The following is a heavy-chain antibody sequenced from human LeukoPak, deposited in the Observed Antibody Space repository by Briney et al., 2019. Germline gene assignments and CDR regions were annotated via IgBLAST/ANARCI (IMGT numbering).Heavy chain of an antibody. V-gene: IGHV1-8*03. Sequence: ASVTVSCTASGYTFTNYHINWVRQATGQGLEWMGWINPNSGDRGYAQKFQGRVTITRDTSISTAYMELNSLRSEDTAVYFCARTTSLTASGYDYWGQGTLVTVSS. J-gene: IGHJ4*02. CDR2: INPNSGDR. CDR3: ARTTSLTASGYDY. D-gene: IGHD2-21*02. CDR1: GYTFTNYH.